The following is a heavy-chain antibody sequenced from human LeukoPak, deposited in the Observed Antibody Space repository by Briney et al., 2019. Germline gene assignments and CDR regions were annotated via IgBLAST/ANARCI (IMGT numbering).Heavy chain of an antibody. CDR1: GFTFSKYW. J-gene: IGHJ4*02. Sequence: GGSLRLSCAASGFTFSKYWMLWVRHAPGKGVESVSRINTDGTVTIYGDSVKGRFTVSRENADNTMFLQMNSVRDEDTAVYYCATKQWLAPPPDSWGQGPPVTVSS. D-gene: IGHD6-19*01. V-gene: IGHV3-74*01. CDR2: INTDGTVT. CDR3: ATKQWLAPPPDS.